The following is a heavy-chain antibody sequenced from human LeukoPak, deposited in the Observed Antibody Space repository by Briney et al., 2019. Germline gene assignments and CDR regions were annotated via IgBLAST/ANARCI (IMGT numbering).Heavy chain of an antibody. D-gene: IGHD3-10*01. V-gene: IGHV3-7*03. Sequence: GGSLRLSCAASGFTFSSYCMSWVRQAPGKGLEWVANIKQDGSEKYYVDSVKGRFTISRDNAKNSLYLQMNSLRAEDTAVYYCARGDPPEYGSSFDYWGQGTLVTVSS. CDR1: GFTFSSYC. J-gene: IGHJ4*02. CDR3: ARGDPPEYGSSFDY. CDR2: IKQDGSEK.